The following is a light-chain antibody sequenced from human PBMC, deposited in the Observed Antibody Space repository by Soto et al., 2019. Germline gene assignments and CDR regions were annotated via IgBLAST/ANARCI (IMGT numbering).Light chain of an antibody. Sequence: DIQMTQSPSTLSASVGDRVTITCRASQSISSWLAWYQQKPGKAPKLLIYDASSLKSGVPSRFSGSGSGTQFPLTISSLQPDDLATYYCQQYKSYWTFGQGTKVEIK. CDR1: QSISSW. CDR3: QQYKSYWT. CDR2: DAS. J-gene: IGKJ1*01. V-gene: IGKV1-5*01.